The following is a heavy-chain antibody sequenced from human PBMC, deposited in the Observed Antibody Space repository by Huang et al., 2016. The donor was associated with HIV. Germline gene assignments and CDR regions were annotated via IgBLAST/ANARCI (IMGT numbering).Heavy chain of an antibody. CDR3: ARGRDTTEMDTVDDALDV. V-gene: IGHV4-34*02. J-gene: IGHJ3*01. Sequence: QVRLQQWGGGLVRPSETLSRTYAVYGGPFSTNYWSWIRQSPGKGLEGIAEIKYNGHANFNPSPRRRCSISVDTAKNQFSLNVTSGTAADTAIYYCARGRDTTEMDTVDDALDVWDQGTLVIVSS. CDR1: GGPFSTNY. D-gene: IGHD1-1*01. CDR2: IKYNGHA.